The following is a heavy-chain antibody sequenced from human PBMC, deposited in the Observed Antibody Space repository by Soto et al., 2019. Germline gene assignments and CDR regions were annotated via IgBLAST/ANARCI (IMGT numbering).Heavy chain of an antibody. J-gene: IGHJ6*02. V-gene: IGHV3-49*05. Sequence: EVQLVESGGGMVKPGRSLRLSCSTSGFTFGDYALAWFRQAPGKGLEWVSVISSRAYGAKAEYAASVRGRFSISRDDSKNIAYLQMNSLKTEDTAVYYCAKDQSYYYNSGHGDYSLDVWGQGTTVTVSS. CDR1: GFTFGDYA. D-gene: IGHD3-22*01. CDR3: AKDQSYYYNSGHGDYSLDV. CDR2: ISSRAYGAKA.